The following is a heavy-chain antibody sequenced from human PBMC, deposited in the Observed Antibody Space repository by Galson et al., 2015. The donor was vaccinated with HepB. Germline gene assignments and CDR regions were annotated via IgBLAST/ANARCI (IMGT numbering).Heavy chain of an antibody. CDR3: ARRRAAFDL. J-gene: IGHJ3*01. Sequence: QSGAEVKKPGESLRVSCEGFGDSFTSYWVSWVRQMPGKGLEWMGRIDPSDSYTYYSPSFQGHVSISADKSISTIYLHWSSLKASDTAIYYCARRRAAFDLWGQGTMVTVSS. CDR1: GDSFTSYW. V-gene: IGHV5-10-1*01. CDR2: IDPSDSYT.